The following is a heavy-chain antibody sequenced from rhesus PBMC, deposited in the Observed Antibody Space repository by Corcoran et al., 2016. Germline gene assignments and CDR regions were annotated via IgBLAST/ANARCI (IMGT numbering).Heavy chain of an antibody. J-gene: IGHJ4*01. V-gene: IGHV4-76*01. CDR3: AGGRDVAGFDY. Sequence: QVQLQESGPGVVKPSAALSLACAVSVGSISSGYACSWTRQPPGKGMAWIGDIDGSSGTNHYNPSLNNRVTSSNDATKNQFSLKLSAVTAADTAVCYCAGGRDVAGFDYWGQGVLVTVSS. CDR2: IDGSSGTN. D-gene: IGHD4-29*01. CDR1: VGSISSGYA.